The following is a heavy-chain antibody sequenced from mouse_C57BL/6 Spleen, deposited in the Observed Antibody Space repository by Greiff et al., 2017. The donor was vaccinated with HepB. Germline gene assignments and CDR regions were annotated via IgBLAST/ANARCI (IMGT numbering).Heavy chain of an antibody. Sequence: QVQLKESGPELVKPGASVKISCKASGYAFSSSWMNWVKQRPGKGLEWIGRIYPGDGDTNYNGKFKGKATLTADKSSSTAYMQLSSLTSEDSAVYFCARRGYYGSSAAWFAYWGQGTLVTVSA. CDR3: ARRGYYGSSAAWFAY. J-gene: IGHJ3*01. CDR2: IYPGDGDT. D-gene: IGHD1-1*01. V-gene: IGHV1-82*01. CDR1: GYAFSSSW.